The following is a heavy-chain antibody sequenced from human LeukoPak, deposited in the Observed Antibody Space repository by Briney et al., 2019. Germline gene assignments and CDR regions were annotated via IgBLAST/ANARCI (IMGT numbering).Heavy chain of an antibody. CDR3: ARGYYYESSAYYSPFDY. D-gene: IGHD3-22*01. CDR1: GYTFTSYF. J-gene: IGHJ4*02. CDR2: INPSGGST. Sequence: ASVKVSCKASGYTFTSYFMHWVRQAPGQGLEWMGLINPSGGSTSYAQKFQGRVTMTRETSTSIVYMELSSLRSEDTAVYLCARGYYYESSAYYSPFDYWGQGALVTVSS. V-gene: IGHV1-46*01.